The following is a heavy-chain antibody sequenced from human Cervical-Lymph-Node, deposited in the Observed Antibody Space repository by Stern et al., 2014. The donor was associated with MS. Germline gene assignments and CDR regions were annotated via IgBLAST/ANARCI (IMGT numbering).Heavy chain of an antibody. J-gene: IGHJ4*02. D-gene: IGHD6-13*01. V-gene: IGHV3-9*01. CDR1: GFTFYDYS. CDR3: AKENLAGHSSSWYDFDL. CDR2: ISWNSGSI. Sequence: QLVQSGGGLVQPGGSRRLSCAASGFTFYDYSMHWVRPVPGKGLEWVAGISWNSGSIAYADSVKGRFTISRDNAKNSLYLQMNSLRAEDTALYYCAKENLAGHSSSWYDFDLWGQGTLVTVSS.